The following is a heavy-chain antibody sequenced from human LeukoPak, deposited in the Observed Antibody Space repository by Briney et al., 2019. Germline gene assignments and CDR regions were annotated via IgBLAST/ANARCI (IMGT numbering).Heavy chain of an antibody. CDR2: ISGSGGRT. D-gene: IGHD6-13*01. J-gene: IGHJ4*02. CDR1: GFSFNSYA. CDR3: AKGREYSSSWNYYFDS. Sequence: PGGSLRLSCAASGFSFNSYAMSWVRQAPGKGLEWVSAISGSGGRTHFADSVKGRFTISRDKSKNTMSLQMNSLRAEDTAVYFCAKGREYSSSWNYYFDSWGQGTLVTVSS. V-gene: IGHV3-23*01.